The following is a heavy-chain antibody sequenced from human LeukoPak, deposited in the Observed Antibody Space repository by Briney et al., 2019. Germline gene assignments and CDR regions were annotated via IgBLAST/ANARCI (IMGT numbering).Heavy chain of an antibody. CDR2: INQDGSEK. J-gene: IGHJ4*02. Sequence: GGSLRLSYAASGFTFSSYWMTWVRQAPGQGLEWVASINQDGSEKRYSDPVKGRFTISRDNAKNSLYLQMNSLRDEDTAVYYCARDFLEGFFDSWGQGTLVTVSS. CDR3: ARDFLEGFFDS. V-gene: IGHV3-7*01. CDR1: GFTFSSYW. D-gene: IGHD1-1*01.